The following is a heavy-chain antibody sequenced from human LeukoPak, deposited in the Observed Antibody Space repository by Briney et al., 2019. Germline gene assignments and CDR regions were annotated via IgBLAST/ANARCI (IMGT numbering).Heavy chain of an antibody. D-gene: IGHD3-10*01. V-gene: IGHV4-59*01. CDR2: IYYSGST. J-gene: IGHJ6*02. Sequence: PSETLSLTCTVSGGSISSYYWSWIRHPPGKGLEWIGYIYYSGSTNYNPSLKSRVTISVDTSKNQFSLKLSSVTAADTAVYYCARGWYYYGSGKDYYYYYGMDVWGQGTTVTVSS. CDR1: GGSISSYY. CDR3: ARGWYYYGSGKDYYYYYGMDV.